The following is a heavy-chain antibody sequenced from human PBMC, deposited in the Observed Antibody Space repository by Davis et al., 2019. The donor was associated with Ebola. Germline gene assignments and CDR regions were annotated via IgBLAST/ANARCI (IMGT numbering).Heavy chain of an antibody. CDR2: TNTDGSST. V-gene: IGHV3-74*01. D-gene: IGHD2-2*01. CDR1: GFTFSSYS. CDR3: ARGWYCSSISCYVVY. J-gene: IGHJ4*02. Sequence: HTGGSLRLSCAASGFTFSSYSMNWVRQAPGKGLVWVSRTNTDGSSTSYADSVKGRFTISRDISKNTLYLQMNSLRAEDTAVYYCARGWYCSSISCYVVYWGQGTLVTVSS.